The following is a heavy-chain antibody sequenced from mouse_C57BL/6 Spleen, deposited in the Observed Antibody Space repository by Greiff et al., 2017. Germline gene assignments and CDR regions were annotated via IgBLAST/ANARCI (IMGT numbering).Heavy chain of an antibody. D-gene: IGHD2-1*01. CDR2: IRNKANGYTT. V-gene: IGHV7-3*01. Sequence: EVKVEESGGGLVQPGGSLSLSCAASGFTFTDYYMSWVRQPPGKALEWLGFIRNKANGYTTEYSASVKGRFTISRDNSQSIRYLPMNALRAEDSATYYCARLYGNYVWYFDVWGTGTTVTVSS. J-gene: IGHJ1*03. CDR3: ARLYGNYVWYFDV. CDR1: GFTFTDYY.